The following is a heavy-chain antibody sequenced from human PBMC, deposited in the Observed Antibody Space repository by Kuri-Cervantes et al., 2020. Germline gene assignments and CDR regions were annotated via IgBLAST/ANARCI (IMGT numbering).Heavy chain of an antibody. CDR2: IYNSGST. CDR3: ARGSTGHYWHFGL. J-gene: IGHJ2*01. D-gene: IGHD5/OR15-5a*01. CDR1: GGSISSSSYY. V-gene: IGHV4-61*05. Sequence: GSLRLSCTVSGGSISSSSYYWGWIRQPPGKGLEWIGYIYNSGSTDYNPSLKSRVTISVDTSENQFSLKLTSMTAADTAVYYCARGSTGHYWHFGLWGRSTLVTVSS.